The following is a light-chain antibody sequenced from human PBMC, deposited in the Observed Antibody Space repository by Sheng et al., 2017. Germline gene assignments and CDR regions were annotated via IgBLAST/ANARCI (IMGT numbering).Light chain of an antibody. CDR3: AAWEDSLSGWV. CDR1: SSNIGAGFD. V-gene: IGLV1-40*01. Sequence: QSVLTQPPSVSGAPGQTVTISCTGSSSNIGAGFDVHWYQHLPGTGPQLLIYGDDNRPSGVPDRFSGSKSGTSASLAISGLRSDDEADYYCAAWEDSLSGWVFGGGTKADRP. CDR2: GDD. J-gene: IGLJ3*02.